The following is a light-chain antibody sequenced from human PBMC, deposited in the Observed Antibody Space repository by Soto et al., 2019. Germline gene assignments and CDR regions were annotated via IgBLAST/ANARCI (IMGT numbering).Light chain of an antibody. J-gene: IGKJ1*01. CDR3: QQYNSWPPT. Sequence: EIMMTQSPATLSVSPGERATLSCRASQTVSTNLGWYQQKPGQAPRLLIFHTSSRASGIPARFSGSGSGAEFTLTITSPQSEDFAVYYCQQYNSWPPTFGQGTKVEIK. V-gene: IGKV3-15*01. CDR1: QTVSTN. CDR2: HTS.